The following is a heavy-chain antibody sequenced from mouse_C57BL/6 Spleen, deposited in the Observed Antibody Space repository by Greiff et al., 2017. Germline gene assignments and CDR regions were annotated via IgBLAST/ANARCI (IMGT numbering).Heavy chain of an antibody. V-gene: IGHV1-59*01. D-gene: IGHD2-1*01. CDR3: ARGAYGNYGADY. J-gene: IGHJ4*01. CDR2: IDPSDSYT. CDR1: GYTFTSYW. Sequence: VQLQQPGAGLVRPGTSVKLSCKASGYTFTSYWMHWVKQRPGQGLEWIGVIDPSDSYTNYNQKFKGKATLTVDTSSSTASMQLSSLTSEDSAVYYCARGAYGNYGADYWGQGTSVTVSS.